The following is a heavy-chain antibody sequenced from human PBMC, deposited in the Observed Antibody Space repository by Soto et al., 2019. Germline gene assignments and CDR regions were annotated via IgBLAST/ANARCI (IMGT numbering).Heavy chain of an antibody. D-gene: IGHD3-3*01. CDR1: GFSLTTSGVG. CDR2: IYWDDDK. V-gene: IGHV2-5*02. Sequence: QITLNESGPTQVKPRQTLTLTCTFSGFSLTTSGVGVGWIRQSPGKAPEWLALIYWDDDKRYSPSLKSRLTLTKDTSKNQVVLTMADLDPADTATYYCAHRVLRTVFGLVTTTAIYFDFWVQGTPVAVSS. J-gene: IGHJ4*02. CDR3: AHRVLRTVFGLVTTTAIYFDF.